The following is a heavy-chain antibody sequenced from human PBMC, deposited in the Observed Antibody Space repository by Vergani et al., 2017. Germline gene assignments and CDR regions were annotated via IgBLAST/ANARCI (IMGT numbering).Heavy chain of an antibody. CDR1: GFTFSSYG. CDR2: ISYDGSNK. D-gene: IGHD3-10*01. V-gene: IGHV3-30*18. CDR3: AKDRPHDGFGELFRPYYYYGRDV. Sequence: QVQLVESGGGVVPPGRSLSLSCAASGFTFSSYGMHWVRQAPGKGLEWVAVISYDGSNKYYADSVKGRFTIARDNSKNTLYLQMNSLRAEDTAVYYCAKDRPHDGFGELFRPYYYYGRDVWG. J-gene: IGHJ6*02.